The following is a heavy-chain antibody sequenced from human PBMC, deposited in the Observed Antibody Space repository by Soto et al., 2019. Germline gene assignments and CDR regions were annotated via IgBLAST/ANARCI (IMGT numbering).Heavy chain of an antibody. CDR1: GGTFSSYA. Sequence: SVKVSCKASGGTFSSYAISWVRQAPGQGLEWMGGIIPIFGTANYAQKFQGRVTITADESTSTAYMELSSLRSEDTAVYYCARGLKFYGYSYGYSSPRWFDPWGQGTLVTVSS. D-gene: IGHD5-18*01. CDR2: IIPIFGTA. J-gene: IGHJ5*02. CDR3: ARGLKFYGYSYGYSSPRWFDP. V-gene: IGHV1-69*13.